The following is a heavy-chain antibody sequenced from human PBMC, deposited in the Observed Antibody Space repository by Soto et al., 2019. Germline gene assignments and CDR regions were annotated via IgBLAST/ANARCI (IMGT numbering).Heavy chain of an antibody. CDR3: ARQGAGILSFDY. D-gene: IGHD3-9*01. CDR1: GGSISSSSYY. CDR2: IYYSGST. V-gene: IGHV4-39*01. Sequence: SETLSLTCTVSGGSISSSSYYWGWIRQPPGKGLEWIGSIYYSGSTYYNPSLKSRVTISVETSKNQFYLKLSPVTAAEKAVYNWARQGAGILSFDYWGQETLSTVSP. J-gene: IGHJ4*02.